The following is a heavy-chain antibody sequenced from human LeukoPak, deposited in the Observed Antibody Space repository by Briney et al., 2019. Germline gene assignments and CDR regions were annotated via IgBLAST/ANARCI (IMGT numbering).Heavy chain of an antibody. CDR2: IIPIFGTA. Sequence: ASVTVSCKASGGTFSSYAISWVRQAPGQGLEWMGGIIPIFGTANYAQKFQGRVTITTDESTSTAYMELSSLRSEDTAVYYCARGLFGQAYYYYYMDVWGKGTTVTVSS. V-gene: IGHV1-69*05. J-gene: IGHJ6*03. D-gene: IGHD3-10*01. CDR3: ARGLFGQAYYYYYMDV. CDR1: GGTFSSYA.